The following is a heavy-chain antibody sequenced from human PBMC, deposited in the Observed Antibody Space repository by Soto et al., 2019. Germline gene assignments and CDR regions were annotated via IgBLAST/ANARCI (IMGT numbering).Heavy chain of an antibody. CDR3: AKDPGITMVRGVITGLFDY. Sequence: VGSLRLSCAASGFTFSSYAMSWVRQAPGKGLEWVSAISGSGGSTYYADSVKGRFTISRDNSKNTLYLQMNSLRAEDTAVYYCAKDPGITMVRGVITGLFDYWGQGTLVTVSS. CDR2: ISGSGGST. CDR1: GFTFSSYA. J-gene: IGHJ4*02. V-gene: IGHV3-23*01. D-gene: IGHD3-10*01.